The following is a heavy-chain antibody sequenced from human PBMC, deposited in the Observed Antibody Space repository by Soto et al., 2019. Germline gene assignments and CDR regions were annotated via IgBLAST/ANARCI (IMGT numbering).Heavy chain of an antibody. CDR1: GYTFTSYG. J-gene: IGHJ6*02. CDR3: ARVEGTAMVTGDYYYGMDV. D-gene: IGHD5-18*01. V-gene: IGHV1-18*01. CDR2: ISAYNGNT. Sequence: ASVKVSCKASGYTFTSYGISWVRQAPGQGLEWMGWISAYNGNTNYAQKLQGRVTMTTDTSTSTAYMELRSLRSDDTAVYYCARVEGTAMVTGDYYYGMDVWGQGTTVTVSS.